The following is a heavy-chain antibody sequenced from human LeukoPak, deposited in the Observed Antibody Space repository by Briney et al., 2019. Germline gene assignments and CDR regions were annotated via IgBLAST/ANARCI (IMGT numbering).Heavy chain of an antibody. V-gene: IGHV3-48*01. D-gene: IGHD3-3*01. CDR2: ISSSSSSI. Sequence: GGSLRLSCAASGFTFSSYNMNWVRQAPGKGLEWVSYISSSSSSIYYVDSVKGRFTISRDSAKNSLYLQMNSLRAEDTAVYYCARDRGGADDFWSGYYTGYFDYWGQGALVTVSS. CDR3: ARDRGGADDFWSGYYTGYFDY. J-gene: IGHJ4*02. CDR1: GFTFSSYN.